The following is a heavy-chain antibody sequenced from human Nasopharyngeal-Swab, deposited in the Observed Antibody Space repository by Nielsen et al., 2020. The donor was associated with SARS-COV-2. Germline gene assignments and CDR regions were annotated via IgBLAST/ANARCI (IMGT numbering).Heavy chain of an antibody. D-gene: IGHD1-26*01. CDR2: ISSSSSYI. CDR1: GFTFSDYY. CDR3: ARDGDYSGWELTDY. V-gene: IGHV3-21*01. Sequence: ESLKISCAASGFTFSDYYMNWVRQAPGKGLGWVSSISSSSSYIYYADSVKGRFTISRDNAKNSLYLQMNSLRAEDTAVYYCARDGDYSGWELTDYWGQGTLVTVSS. J-gene: IGHJ4*02.